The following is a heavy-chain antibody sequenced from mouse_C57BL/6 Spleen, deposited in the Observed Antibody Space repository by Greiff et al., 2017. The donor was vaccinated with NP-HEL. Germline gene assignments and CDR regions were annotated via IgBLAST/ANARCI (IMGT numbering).Heavy chain of an antibody. CDR3: ARTPAMYYYGSSYSYAMDY. Sequence: EVKLMESGPELVKPWASVKISCKASGYSFTGYYMHWVKQSHGNILDWIGYIYPYNGVSSYNQKFNGKATLTVDKSSRTAYMELRSLTSEDSAVYYCARTPAMYYYGSSYSYAMDYWGQGTSVTVSS. CDR2: IYPYNGVS. D-gene: IGHD1-1*01. V-gene: IGHV1-31*01. CDR1: GYSFTGYY. J-gene: IGHJ4*01.